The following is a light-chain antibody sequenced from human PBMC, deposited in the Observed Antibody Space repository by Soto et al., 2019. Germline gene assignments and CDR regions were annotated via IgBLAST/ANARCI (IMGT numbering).Light chain of an antibody. CDR3: QQRNIWPPVT. CDR2: GAF. J-gene: IGKJ5*01. CDR1: PSVTNY. Sequence: EIVLTQSPATLSLSHGERATLSCRASPSVTNYLAWYQQKPGQPPRLLIYGAFNRAAGIPARFSGSGSGTDFTLTISSLEPEDSAVYYCQQRNIWPPVTFGQGTRLEIK. V-gene: IGKV3-11*01.